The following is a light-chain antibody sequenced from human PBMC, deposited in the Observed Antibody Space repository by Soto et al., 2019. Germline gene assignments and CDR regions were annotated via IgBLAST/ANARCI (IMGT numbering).Light chain of an antibody. J-gene: IGLJ1*01. CDR1: SSDVGGYNY. V-gene: IGLV2-14*01. CDR2: EVS. CDR3: SAYTSSRAYV. Sequence: QSALTRPASVSGSPGQSITISCTGTSSDVGGYNYVSWYQQQSGKAPKLMIHEVSNRPSGVSNRFSGSKSGNTAYLTISGLQAEDEADYYCSAYTSSRAYVFGIGTKLTVL.